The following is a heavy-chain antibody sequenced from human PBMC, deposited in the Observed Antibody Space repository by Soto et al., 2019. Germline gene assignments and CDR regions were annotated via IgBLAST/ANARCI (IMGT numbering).Heavy chain of an antibody. Sequence: QITLNESGPTLVKPTQTLTLTCTFSGFSLTTSGVGVGWIRQSPGKAPERLALIYWDDDKRYSPSLKSRLTITKDISKNQVVLTMANLDPADTATYYCAHRVLRTVFGLVTTTAIYFDFWGQGTPVAVSS. D-gene: IGHD3-3*01. CDR1: GFSLTTSGVG. V-gene: IGHV2-5*02. CDR3: AHRVLRTVFGLVTTTAIYFDF. CDR2: IYWDDDK. J-gene: IGHJ4*02.